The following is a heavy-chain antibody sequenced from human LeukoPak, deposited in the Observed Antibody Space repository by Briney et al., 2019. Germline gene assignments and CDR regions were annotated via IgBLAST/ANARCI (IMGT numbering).Heavy chain of an antibody. V-gene: IGHV1-2*02. CDR2: INPNSGGT. CDR3: ARSAEPLLLWFGELLYWFDP. J-gene: IGHJ5*02. D-gene: IGHD3-10*01. Sequence: ASVKVSCKASGYTFTGYYMHWVRQAPGQRLEWMGWINPNSGGTNYGQQFHGRVTMTRDKYISRDYMELSRMRSDDTAVYYCARSAEPLLLWFGELLYWFDPWGQGTLVTV. CDR1: GYTFTGYY.